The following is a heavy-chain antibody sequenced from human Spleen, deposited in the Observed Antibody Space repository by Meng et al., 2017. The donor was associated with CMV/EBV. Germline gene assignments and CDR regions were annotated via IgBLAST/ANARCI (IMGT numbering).Heavy chain of an antibody. CDR1: GFTFSSFA. D-gene: IGHD2/OR15-2a*01. J-gene: IGHJ4*02. CDR3: ARDRSRRGILYYFYH. Sequence: GESLKISCAASGFTFSSFALHWVRQAPGKGLDWVAVISYDGSNTYYADSVKGRFTISSDTSDNTLSLQMNSLRAEDTAVYYCARDRSRRGILYYFYHWGQGTLVTVSS. V-gene: IGHV3-30-3*01. CDR2: ISYDGSNT.